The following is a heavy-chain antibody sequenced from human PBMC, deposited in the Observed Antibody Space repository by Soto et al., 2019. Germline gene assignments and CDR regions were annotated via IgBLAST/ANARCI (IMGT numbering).Heavy chain of an antibody. V-gene: IGHV1-69*12. D-gene: IGHD3-22*01. CDR3: ARDPGYYDSSGYYRGDNWFDP. J-gene: IGHJ5*02. CDR2: IIPIFGTA. Sequence: QVQLVQSGAEVKKPGSSVKVSCKASGGTFSSYAISWVRQAPGQGLEWMGGIIPIFGTANYAQKFQGRVTITADESTSTAYMELSSLRSEDTAVYYCARDPGYYDSSGYYRGDNWFDPWGQGTLVTVSS. CDR1: GGTFSSYA.